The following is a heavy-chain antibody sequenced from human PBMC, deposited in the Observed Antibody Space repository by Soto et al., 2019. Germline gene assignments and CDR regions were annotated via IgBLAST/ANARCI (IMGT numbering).Heavy chain of an antibody. CDR1: GFTFSNAW. Sequence: GGSLRLSCAASGFTFSNAWMNWVRQTPGKGLEWVGRIKSKTDGGTTDYAAPVKGRFSISRDDSKNTLYLQMNSLETEDTAVYYCSTRNGQFEYWGQGSLVTVSS. J-gene: IGHJ4*02. CDR3: STRNGQFEY. V-gene: IGHV3-15*07. D-gene: IGHD2-8*01. CDR2: IKSKTDGGTT.